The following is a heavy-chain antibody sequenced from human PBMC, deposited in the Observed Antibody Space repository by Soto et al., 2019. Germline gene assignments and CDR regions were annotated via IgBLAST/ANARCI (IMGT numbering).Heavy chain of an antibody. CDR2: INAGNGNT. J-gene: IGHJ4*02. D-gene: IGHD2-21*02. Sequence: QVQLVQSGAEEKKPGASVKVSCKASGYTFTSYAMHWVRQAPGQRLEWMGWINAGNGNTKYSQKFQGRLTITRNTSAIMAYMKRSRLRTEDTAVYYCARSIVVVTALDYWGQGTLVTVSS. CDR3: ARSIVVVTALDY. CDR1: GYTFTSYA. V-gene: IGHV1-3*05.